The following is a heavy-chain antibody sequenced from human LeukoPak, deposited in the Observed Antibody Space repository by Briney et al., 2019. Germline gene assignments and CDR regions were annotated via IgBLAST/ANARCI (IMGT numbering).Heavy chain of an antibody. J-gene: IGHJ4*02. CDR2: ISCSGSNI. CDR3: FKDNPLAY. V-gene: IGHV3-11*01. CDR1: GFTFSDYY. D-gene: IGHD1-14*01. Sequence: PGGSLRLSCAVSGFTFSDYYMSWIRQAPGKGLEWVSYISCSGSNIYYADSVKGRFTISRDNAKNSLYLQLNSLRSEYTAGYYCFKDNPLAYWGQGTLVIVSS.